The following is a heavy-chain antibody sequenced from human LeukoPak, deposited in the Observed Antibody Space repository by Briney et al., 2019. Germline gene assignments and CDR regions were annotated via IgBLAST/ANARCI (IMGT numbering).Heavy chain of an antibody. CDR1: GGSITSYS. D-gene: IGHD1-26*01. CDR2: FYTSGST. J-gene: IGHJ4*02. Sequence: SETLSLTCTVSGGSITSYSWSWVRQPAVKGLEWIGRFYTSGSTNYNPSLKSRVTMSIDTSKNQFSLKLTSLTAADTAVYYCSVGRYYFDSWGQGILVTVSS. CDR3: SVGRYYFDS. V-gene: IGHV4-4*07.